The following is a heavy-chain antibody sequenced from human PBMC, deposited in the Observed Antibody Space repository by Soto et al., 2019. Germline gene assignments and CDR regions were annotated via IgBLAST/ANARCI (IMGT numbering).Heavy chain of an antibody. CDR2: INHSGST. CDR1: GGSFSGYY. D-gene: IGHD1-7*01. CDR3: AREGDSWNYGWFDP. Sequence: PSETLSLTCAVYGGSFSGYYWSWIRQPPGKGLEWIGEINHSGSTNYNPSLKSRVTISVDTSKNQFSLKLSSVTAADTAVYYCAREGDSWNYGWFDPWGQGTLVTVSS. V-gene: IGHV4-34*01. J-gene: IGHJ5*02.